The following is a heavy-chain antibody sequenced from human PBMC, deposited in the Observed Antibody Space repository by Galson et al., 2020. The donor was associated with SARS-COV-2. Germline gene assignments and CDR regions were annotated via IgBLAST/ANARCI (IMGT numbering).Heavy chain of an antibody. CDR2: IIPIFGTA. Sequence: SVKVSCKASGGTFSSYAISWVRQAPGQGLEWMGGIIPIFGTANYAQKFQGRVTITADESTSTAYMELSSLRSEDTAVYYCARDTYQPIFGVVITNHYYGMDVWGQGTTVTVSS. D-gene: IGHD3-3*01. J-gene: IGHJ6*02. CDR3: ARDTYQPIFGVVITNHYYGMDV. CDR1: GGTFSSYA. V-gene: IGHV1-69*13.